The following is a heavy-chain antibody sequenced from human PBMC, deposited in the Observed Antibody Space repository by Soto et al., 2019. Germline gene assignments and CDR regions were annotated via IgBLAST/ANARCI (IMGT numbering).Heavy chain of an antibody. J-gene: IGHJ4*02. Sequence: QVQLQQWGAGLLKPSETLSLTCAVYGGSFSGYYWSWIRQPPGKGLEWIGEINHSGSTNYNPSLKSRVTISVDTSKNQFSLKLSSVTAADTAVYYCARGRGDQWPGRPNYFDYWGQGTLVTVSS. V-gene: IGHV4-34*01. CDR3: ARGRGDQWPGRPNYFDY. CDR2: INHSGST. CDR1: GGSFSGYY. D-gene: IGHD6-19*01.